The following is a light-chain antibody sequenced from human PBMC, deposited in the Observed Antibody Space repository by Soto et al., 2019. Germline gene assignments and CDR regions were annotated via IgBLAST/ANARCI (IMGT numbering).Light chain of an antibody. CDR3: CSYAGTYPVV. J-gene: IGLJ2*01. Sequence: QSVLTQPASVSGSPGQSITISCTGTSSDVGGYNYVSWYQQHPGKAPKVMIYDVSKRPSGVPDRFSGSKSGNTASLTISGLQAEDEADYYCCSYAGTYPVVFGGGTKVTVL. CDR2: DVS. CDR1: SSDVGGYNY. V-gene: IGLV2-11*01.